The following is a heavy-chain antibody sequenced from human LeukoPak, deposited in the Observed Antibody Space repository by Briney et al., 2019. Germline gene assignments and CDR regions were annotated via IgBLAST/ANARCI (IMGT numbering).Heavy chain of an antibody. J-gene: IGHJ5*01. D-gene: IGHD2-2*01. CDR2: ISAYNGNT. CDR1: GYTFTSYG. V-gene: IGHV1-18*01. Sequence: ASVKVSCKASGYTFTSYGISWVRQAPGQGLEWMGWISAYNGNTNYAQKLQGRVTMTTDTSTSTAYMELRSLRSDDTAVYYCARDWGRLGYCSSNCYERNWFDSWGQGTLVTVSS. CDR3: ARDWGRLGYCSSNCYERNWFDS.